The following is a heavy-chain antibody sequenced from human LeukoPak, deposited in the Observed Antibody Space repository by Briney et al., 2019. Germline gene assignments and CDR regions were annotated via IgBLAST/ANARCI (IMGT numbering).Heavy chain of an antibody. J-gene: IGHJ4*02. V-gene: IGHV3-23*01. CDR1: GFSFSNCA. CDR3: AKDRWRTTTSAFDF. CDR2: ISGSANNT. Sequence: GGSLRLSCAASGFSFSNCAMNWVRQAPGKGLEWVSGISGSANNTYYADSVRGRFTISRDNSKNTLYLQMSSLRAEDTAVYYCAKDRWRTTTSAFDFWGQGTLVTVSS. D-gene: IGHD2/OR15-2a*01.